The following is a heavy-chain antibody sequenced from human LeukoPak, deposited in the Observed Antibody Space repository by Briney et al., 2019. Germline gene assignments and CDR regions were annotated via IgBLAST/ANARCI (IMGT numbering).Heavy chain of an antibody. CDR2: ISGSGGST. CDR1: GFTFSSYA. J-gene: IGHJ6*02. CDR3: ARYDTFLLYYGMDV. V-gene: IGHV3-23*01. Sequence: NPGGSLRLSCAASGFTFSSYAMSWVRQAPGKGLEWVSAISGSGGSTYYADSVKGRFTISRDNSKNTLYLQMNSLRAEDTAVYYCARYDTFLLYYGMDVWGQGTTVTVSS. D-gene: IGHD2/OR15-2a*01.